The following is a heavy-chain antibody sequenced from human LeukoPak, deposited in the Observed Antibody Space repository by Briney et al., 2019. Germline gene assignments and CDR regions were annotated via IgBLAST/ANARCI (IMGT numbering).Heavy chain of an antibody. CDR3: ARVSGYSYGAFDI. V-gene: IGHV3-21*01. D-gene: IGHD5-18*01. Sequence: GGSLRLSCAASGFTFSSYSMTWVRQAPGKGLEWVSSISSSSSYIYYADSVKGRFTISRDNAKNSLYLQMNSLRAEDTAVYYCARVSGYSYGAFDIWGQGTMVTVSS. CDR1: GFTFSSYS. CDR2: ISSSSSYI. J-gene: IGHJ3*02.